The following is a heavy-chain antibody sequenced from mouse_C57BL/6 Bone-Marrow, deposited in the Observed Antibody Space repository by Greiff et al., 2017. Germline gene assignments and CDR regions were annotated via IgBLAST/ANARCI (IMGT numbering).Heavy chain of an antibody. CDR3: APIYYYGSSYAMDY. J-gene: IGHJ4*01. CDR2: IWRGGST. V-gene: IGHV2-5*01. CDR1: GFSLTSYG. Sequence: SGPGLVQPSQSLSITCTVSGFSLTSYGVHWVRQSPGKGLEWLGVIWRGGSTDYNAAFMSRLSITKDNSKSQVFFKMNSLQADDTAIYYCAPIYYYGSSYAMDYWGQGTSVTVSS. D-gene: IGHD1-1*01.